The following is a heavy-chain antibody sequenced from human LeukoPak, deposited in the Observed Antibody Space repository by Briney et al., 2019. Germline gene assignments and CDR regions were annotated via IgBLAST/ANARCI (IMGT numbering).Heavy chain of an antibody. CDR3: ARGPLYYYDSSGYYYFDY. V-gene: IGHV3-30-3*01. CDR2: ISYDGSNK. Sequence: PGGSLRLSCAASGFTFSSYAMHWVRQAPGKGLEWVAVISYDGSNKYYADSVKGRFTISRDNSKNTLYLQMNSLRAEDTAVYYCARGPLYYYDSSGYYYFDYWGQGALVTVSS. CDR1: GFTFSSYA. J-gene: IGHJ4*02. D-gene: IGHD3-22*01.